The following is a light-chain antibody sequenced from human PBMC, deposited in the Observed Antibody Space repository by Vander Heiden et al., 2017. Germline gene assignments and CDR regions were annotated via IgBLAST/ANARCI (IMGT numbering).Light chain of an antibody. J-gene: IGLJ2*01. CDR1: SSDVGDYNS. V-gene: IGLV2-8*01. CDR2: DFT. Sequence: QSALAQPPSASVSPGQSVTISCTGASSDVGDYNSVTWYKQQPGKAPKLIIYDFTKRPARVPDRFSGSKSGNTASLTVSGLQTEDEAVYYCSSYSGSVIFGGGTRLTVL. CDR3: SSYSGSVI.